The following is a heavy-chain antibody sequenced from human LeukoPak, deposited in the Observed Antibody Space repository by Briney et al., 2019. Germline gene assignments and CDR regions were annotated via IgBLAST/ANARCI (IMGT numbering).Heavy chain of an antibody. CDR1: GFTFSNYA. CDR3: AKTINWQFDY. J-gene: IGHJ4*02. V-gene: IGHV3-23*01. Sequence: GGSLRLSCAASGFTFSNYAMSWVRQAPGKGLEWVSAISGSGGSTSYADSVKGRFTISRDNSKNTLSLQMNSLRAEDTAVYYCAKTINWQFDYWGQGTLVSVSS. D-gene: IGHD1-1*01. CDR2: ISGSGGST.